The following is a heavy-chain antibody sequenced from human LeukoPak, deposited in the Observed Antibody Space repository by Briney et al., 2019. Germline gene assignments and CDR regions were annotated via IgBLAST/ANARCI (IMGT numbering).Heavy chain of an antibody. CDR3: ARAGYCSGGSCYSFDY. D-gene: IGHD2-15*01. CDR1: GFTFSNFD. CDR2: IGTAGGT. J-gene: IGHJ4*02. V-gene: IGHV3-13*01. Sequence: GGSLRLSCAASGFTFSNFDMHWVRQAAGKRLEWVSAIGTAGGTYSAGSVKGRFTISRENAKNSLYLQMNSLTAGDTAVYYCARAGYCSGGSCYSFDYWGQGTLVTVSS.